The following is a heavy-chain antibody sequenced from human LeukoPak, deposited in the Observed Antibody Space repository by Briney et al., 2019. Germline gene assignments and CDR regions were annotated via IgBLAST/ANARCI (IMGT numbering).Heavy chain of an antibody. V-gene: IGHV3-23*01. CDR2: ISGSGGST. D-gene: IGHD3-10*01. CDR1: GFTFSSYA. CDR3: AKDARITMVQGVISTTPPY. J-gene: IGHJ4*02. Sequence: GGSLRLSCAAPGFTFSSYAMSWVRQAPGKGPEWVSAISGSGGSTYYADSVKGRFTISRDNSKNTLYLQMNSMRAEDTSVYYCAKDARITMVQGVISTTPPYWGQGTLVTVSS.